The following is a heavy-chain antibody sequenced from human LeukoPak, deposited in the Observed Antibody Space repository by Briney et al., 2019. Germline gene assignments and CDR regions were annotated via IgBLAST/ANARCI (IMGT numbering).Heavy chain of an antibody. Sequence: GGSLRLSCAASGFTFSSYSMNWVRQAPGKGLEWVSSISSSSSYIYYADSVKGRFTISRDNAKNSLYLQMNSLRVEDTAVYYCARDPYSTGYYDYWGQGTLVTVSS. CDR2: ISSSSSYI. V-gene: IGHV3-21*04. CDR3: ARDPYSTGYYDY. D-gene: IGHD6-19*01. CDR1: GFTFSSYS. J-gene: IGHJ4*02.